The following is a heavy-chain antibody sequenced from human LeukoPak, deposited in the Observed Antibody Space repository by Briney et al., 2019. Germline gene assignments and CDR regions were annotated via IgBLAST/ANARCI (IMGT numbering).Heavy chain of an antibody. J-gene: IGHJ4*02. V-gene: IGHV3-7*01. CDR2: IKQDGSEK. D-gene: IGHD6-19*01. CDR3: ARVSIAVAGGGY. Sequence: PGGSLRLSCAASGFIFSNSWMSWVRQPPGKGLEWVANIKQDGSEKYYVDSVKGRFTISRDNAKNSLYLQMSSLRAEDTAVYYCARVSIAVAGGGYWGQGTLVTVSS. CDR1: GFIFSNSW.